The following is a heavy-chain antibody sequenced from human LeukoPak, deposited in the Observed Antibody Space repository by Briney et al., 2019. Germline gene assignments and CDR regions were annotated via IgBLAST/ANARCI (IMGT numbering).Heavy chain of an antibody. CDR1: GFTFSNAW. Sequence: GGSLRLSCAASGFTFSNAWMSWVRQAPGKGLEWVGCIKSKTDGGTTDYAAPVKGRFTISRDDSKNTLYLQMNSLKTEDTAVYYCTTVLKYYYDSSGYYYGDYWGQGTLVTVSS. CDR2: IKSKTDGGTT. V-gene: IGHV3-15*01. D-gene: IGHD3-22*01. J-gene: IGHJ4*02. CDR3: TTVLKYYYDSSGYYYGDY.